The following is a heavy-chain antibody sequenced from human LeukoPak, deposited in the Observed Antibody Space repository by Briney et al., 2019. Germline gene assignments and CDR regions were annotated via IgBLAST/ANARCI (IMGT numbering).Heavy chain of an antibody. J-gene: IGHJ4*02. CDR1: GGSISSSSYY. Sequence: SETLSLTCTVSGGSISSSSYYWGWIRQPPGKGLEWIGTIYYSGNTYYNPSLKSRAIISVDTSKNQFLLNLSSVTAADTAFYFRARARGYSYGYPDYWGQGTLGTGSS. D-gene: IGHD5-18*01. V-gene: IGHV4-39*06. CDR2: IYYSGNT. CDR3: ARARGYSYGYPDY.